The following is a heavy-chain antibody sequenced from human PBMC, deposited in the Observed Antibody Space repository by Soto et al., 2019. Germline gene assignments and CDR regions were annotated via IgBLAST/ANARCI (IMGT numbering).Heavy chain of an antibody. CDR1: GGTFSNYA. CDR3: VRATTECNSNSCSQPHVYFGMDV. Sequence: QVQLVQSGAEVKKPGSSVKVSCKASGGTFSNYAISWVRQAPGQGLEWMGGIVPIFGTSNYGQKFQGRVTFAGDKATSTAFMELSSLRSEDTALYYCVRATTECNSNSCSQPHVYFGMDVWGQVTAVTVS. D-gene: IGHD2-2*01. J-gene: IGHJ6*02. V-gene: IGHV1-69*06. CDR2: IVPIFGTS.